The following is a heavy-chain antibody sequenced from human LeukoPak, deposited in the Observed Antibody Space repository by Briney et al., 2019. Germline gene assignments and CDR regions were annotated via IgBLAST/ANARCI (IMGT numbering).Heavy chain of an antibody. J-gene: IGHJ4*02. CDR2: INHSGST. CDR3: ARGYSLSTLVY. D-gene: IGHD3-16*02. Sequence: SETLSLTCAVYGGSFSGYYWSWIRQPPGKGLEWIGEINHSGSTNYNPSLKSRVTISVDTSKNQFSLKLSSVTAADTAVYYCARGYSLSTLVYWGQGTLVTVSS. V-gene: IGHV4-34*01. CDR1: GGSFSGYY.